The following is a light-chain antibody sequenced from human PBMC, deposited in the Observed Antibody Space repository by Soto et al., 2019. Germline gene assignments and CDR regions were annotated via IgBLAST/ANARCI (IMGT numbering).Light chain of an antibody. V-gene: IGKV3-11*01. CDR1: QSVGSY. CDR2: DAS. J-gene: IGKJ4*01. CDR3: QQYNSWPLT. Sequence: EIVLTQSPATLSLSPGERATLSCRASQSVGSYLAWYQQKPGLAPRLLIFDASNRATGVPARFSGRGSGTDFTLTISSLEPEDFAVYYCQQYNSWPLTFGGGTKVEIK.